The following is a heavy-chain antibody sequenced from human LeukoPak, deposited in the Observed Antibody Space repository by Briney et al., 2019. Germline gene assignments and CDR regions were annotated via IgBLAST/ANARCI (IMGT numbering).Heavy chain of an antibody. CDR1: GYTFTVYY. V-gene: IGHV1-2*02. Sequence: WASVTVSFKASGYTFTVYYMHWVRQAPGQGLEWMGWINPNSGGTNYAQKFQGRVTMTRDTSISTAYMELSRLRSDDTAVYYCASIAIAAAGTLGTPWGQGTLVTVSS. CDR3: ASIAIAAAGTLGTP. J-gene: IGHJ5*02. CDR2: INPNSGGT. D-gene: IGHD6-13*01.